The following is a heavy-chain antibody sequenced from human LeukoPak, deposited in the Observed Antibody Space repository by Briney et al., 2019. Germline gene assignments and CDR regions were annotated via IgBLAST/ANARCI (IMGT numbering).Heavy chain of an antibody. CDR1: GFTFSSYA. CDR2: ISGSGGST. J-gene: IGHJ5*02. D-gene: IGHD3-3*01. Sequence: GGSLRLSCAASGFTFSSYAMSWVRQAPGKGLEWVSAISGSGGSTYYADSVKGRFTISRDNSKNTLYRQMNSLRAEDTAVYYCAKDTRDDFWSGYWFDPWGQGTLVTVSS. CDR3: AKDTRDDFWSGYWFDP. V-gene: IGHV3-23*01.